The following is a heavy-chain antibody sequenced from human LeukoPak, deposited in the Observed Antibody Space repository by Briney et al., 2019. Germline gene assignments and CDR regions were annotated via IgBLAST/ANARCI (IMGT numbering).Heavy chain of an antibody. V-gene: IGHV4-61*02. D-gene: IGHD2-21*02. CDR1: GGSISSRSYY. CDR2: FYTSGST. J-gene: IGHJ6*03. CDR3: ARTYCGGDCRGYYYHYYMDV. Sequence: PSETLSLTCTVSGGSISSRSYYWNWIRQPAGKGLEWIGRFYTSGSTNYNPSLKSRVTISVDTSKNQFSLKLSSVTAAGTAAYYCARTYCGGDCRGYYYHYYMDVWGKGTTVTISS.